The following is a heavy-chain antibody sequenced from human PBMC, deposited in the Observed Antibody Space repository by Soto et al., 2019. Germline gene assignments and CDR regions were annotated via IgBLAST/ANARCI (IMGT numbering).Heavy chain of an antibody. CDR2: INPSGGST. D-gene: IGHD3-10*02. V-gene: IGHV1-46*01. Sequence: GASVKVSCKASGYTFTSYYMHWVRQAPGQGLEWMGIINPSGGSTSYAQKFQGRVTMTRDTSTSTVYMELNSLRAEDTAVYYCAKAPPMSLYSVYWAQGTLVTVSS. J-gene: IGHJ4*02. CDR3: AKAPPMSLYSVY. CDR1: GYTFTSYY.